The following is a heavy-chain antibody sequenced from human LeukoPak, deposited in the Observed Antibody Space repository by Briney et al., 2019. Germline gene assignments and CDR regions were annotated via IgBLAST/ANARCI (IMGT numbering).Heavy chain of an antibody. V-gene: IGHV4-30-4*01. J-gene: IGHJ3*02. Sequence: SETLSLTCTVSGGSISSGDYYWSWIRQPPGKGLEWIGYIYYSGSTYYNPSLKSRVTISVDRSKNQFSLKLSSVTAADTAVYYCAREGDTGSSWFDAFDIWGQGTMVTVSS. CDR2: IYYSGST. CDR3: AREGDTGSSWFDAFDI. CDR1: GGSISSGDYY. D-gene: IGHD6-13*01.